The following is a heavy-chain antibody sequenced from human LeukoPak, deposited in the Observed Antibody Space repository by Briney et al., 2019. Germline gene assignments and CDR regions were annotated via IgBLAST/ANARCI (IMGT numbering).Heavy chain of an antibody. CDR3: ARRSLGGMDV. J-gene: IGHJ6*02. Sequence: GGSLRLSCAASGFSFISYWMYWVRQAPGKGLVWVSRINSDGTITSYAESVTGRFTISRDNAKNTLYLQMNSLRAEDTAVYYCARRSLGGMDVWGQGTTVTVSS. V-gene: IGHV3-74*01. CDR2: INSDGTIT. CDR1: GFSFISYW.